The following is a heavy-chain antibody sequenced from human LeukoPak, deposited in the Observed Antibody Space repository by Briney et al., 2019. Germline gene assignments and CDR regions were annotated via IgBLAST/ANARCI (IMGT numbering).Heavy chain of an antibody. V-gene: IGHV4-59*01. D-gene: IGHD3-3*01. J-gene: IGHJ4*02. Sequence: PSETLSLTCTVSGGSISSYYWSWIRQPPGKGLEWIGYIYYSGSTNYNPSLKSRVTISVDTSKNQFSLKLSSVTAADTAVYYCARYSYDFWSGYYTGNFDYWGQGTLVTVSS. CDR2: IYYSGST. CDR3: ARYSYDFWSGYYTGNFDY. CDR1: GGSISSYY.